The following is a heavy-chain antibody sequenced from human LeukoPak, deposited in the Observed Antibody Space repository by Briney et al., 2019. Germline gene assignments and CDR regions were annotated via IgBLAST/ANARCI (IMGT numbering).Heavy chain of an antibody. Sequence: GGSLRLSCAASGFTFSSYSMNWVRQAPGKGLEWVSYISSSSSTIYYADSVKGRFTISRDNAKNSLYLQMNSLRAEDTAVHYCARTTEGYAGGPGYSYYYYMDVWGKGTTVTISS. CDR1: GFTFSSYS. CDR3: ARTTEGYAGGPGYSYYYYMDV. CDR2: ISSSSSTI. D-gene: IGHD5-12*01. V-gene: IGHV3-48*01. J-gene: IGHJ6*03.